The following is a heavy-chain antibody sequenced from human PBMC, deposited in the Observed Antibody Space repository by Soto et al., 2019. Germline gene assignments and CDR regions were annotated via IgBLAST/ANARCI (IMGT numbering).Heavy chain of an antibody. Sequence: QSVGSLRLSCAASGFIVTSNYMSWVRQAPGKGLEWVSVIYSDGTTNYAESVKGRFTISRDKSKNTVFLHMSSLRAEDTVVYYCAKGGPGASSGLFESWGQGTLVTVSS. CDR2: IYSDGTT. J-gene: IGHJ4*02. CDR3: AKGGPGASSGLFES. CDR1: GFIVTSNY. D-gene: IGHD3-10*01. V-gene: IGHV3-53*01.